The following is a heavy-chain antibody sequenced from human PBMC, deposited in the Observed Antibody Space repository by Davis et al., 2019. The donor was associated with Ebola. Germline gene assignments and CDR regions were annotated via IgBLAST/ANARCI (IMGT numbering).Heavy chain of an antibody. Sequence: PSETLSLTCAVSGGSISSSNWWSWVRQPPGKGLEWIGEIYHSGSTNYNPSLKSRVTISVDTSKNQFSLKLSSVTAADTAVYYCARGPGYSYLRRGWFDPWGQGTLVTVSS. J-gene: IGHJ5*02. CDR3: ARGPGYSYLRRGWFDP. CDR1: GGSISSSNW. D-gene: IGHD5-18*01. V-gene: IGHV4-4*02. CDR2: IYHSGST.